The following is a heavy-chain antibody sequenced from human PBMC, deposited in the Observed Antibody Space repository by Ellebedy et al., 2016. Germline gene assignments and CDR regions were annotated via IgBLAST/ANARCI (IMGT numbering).Heavy chain of an antibody. CDR3: AKDSRRSSTSCLFDY. Sequence: GESLKISCAASGFTFSSYAMSWVRQAPGKGLEWVSAISGSGGSTYYADSVKGRFTISRDNSKNTLYLQMNSLRAEDTAVYYCAKDSRRSSTSCLFDYWGQGTLVTVSS. J-gene: IGHJ4*02. V-gene: IGHV3-23*01. CDR1: GFTFSSYA. CDR2: ISGSGGST. D-gene: IGHD2-2*01.